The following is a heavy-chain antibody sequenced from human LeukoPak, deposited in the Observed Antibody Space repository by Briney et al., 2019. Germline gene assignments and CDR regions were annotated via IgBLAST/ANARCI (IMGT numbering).Heavy chain of an antibody. CDR2: IYYSGTT. CDR1: GGSISSSSYY. V-gene: IGHV4-39*07. J-gene: IGHJ5*02. Sequence: SSETLSLTCTVSGGSISSSSYYWGWIRQPPGKGLEWIGGIYYSGTTYYNPSLKSRVTISADTSKNHFSLRLSSVTAADTAVYYCARDRELAALDPWGQGTLVTVSS. D-gene: IGHD6-13*01. CDR3: ARDRELAALDP.